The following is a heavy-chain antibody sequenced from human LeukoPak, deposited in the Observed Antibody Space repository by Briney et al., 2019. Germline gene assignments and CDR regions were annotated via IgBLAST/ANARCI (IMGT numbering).Heavy chain of an antibody. J-gene: IGHJ4*02. CDR1: GFSFAPFW. V-gene: IGHV3-7*04. CDR3: AREIDEWLYLKY. Sequence: GGSLRLSCAASGFSFAPFWMTWVRQAPGKGPEFVAARSRVRIVLAYRNTGWGAFTISRDNAKNSLYMQMYRVRAEDTAVYYSAREIDEWLYLKYWGQGALVTVSS. D-gene: IGHD3-3*01. CDR2: RSRVRIVL.